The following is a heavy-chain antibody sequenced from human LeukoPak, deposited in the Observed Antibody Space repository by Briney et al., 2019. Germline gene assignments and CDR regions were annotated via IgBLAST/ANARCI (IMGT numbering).Heavy chain of an antibody. CDR1: GFTFSNAW. J-gene: IGHJ4*02. V-gene: IGHV3-15*01. CDR3: TSYCSTSCYRDY. Sequence: GGSLRLSCAASGFTFSNAWMSWVRQAPGKGLEWVGRIKSKTDGGTTDYAAPVKGRFTISRDDSKTTLYLQMNSLKTEDTAVYYCTSYCSTSCYRDYWGQGTLVTVSS. CDR2: IKSKTDGGTT. D-gene: IGHD2-2*01.